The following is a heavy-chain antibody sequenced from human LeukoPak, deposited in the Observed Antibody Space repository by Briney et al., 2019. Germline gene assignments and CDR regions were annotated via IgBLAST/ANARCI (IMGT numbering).Heavy chain of an antibody. CDR2: ISAYNGNT. V-gene: IGHV1-18*01. D-gene: IGHD4-23*01. J-gene: IGHJ2*01. CDR3: ARSYGGKVPDFDL. CDR1: GDTFTSYG. Sequence: GASVKVSCKDSGDTFTSYGMSWVRQAPGQGLEWMGWISAYNGNTNYAQKFQGRVTMTRDTSTSTVYMELSSLRSEDTAVYYCARSYGGKVPDFDLWGRGTLVTVSS.